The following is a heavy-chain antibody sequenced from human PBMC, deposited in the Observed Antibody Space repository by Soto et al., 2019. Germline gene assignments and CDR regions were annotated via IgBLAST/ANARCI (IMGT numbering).Heavy chain of an antibody. J-gene: IGHJ5*02. V-gene: IGHV4-31*03. CDR1: GGSISSGGYY. D-gene: IGHD5-18*01. Sequence: QVQLQESGPGLVKPSQTLSLTCTVSGGSISSGGYYWSWIRQHPGKRLEWIGYIYYSGSTYDNPSLMSRVTISVDTSKNQFCLKLSSVTAADTAVYYCARSSDTAMVPDWFELWGQGTLVTVSS. CDR3: ARSSDTAMVPDWFEL. CDR2: IYYSGST.